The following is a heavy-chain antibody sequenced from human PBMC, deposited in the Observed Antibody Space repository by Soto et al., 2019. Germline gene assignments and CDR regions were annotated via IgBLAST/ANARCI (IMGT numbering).Heavy chain of an antibody. CDR3: ARGQQLVYFDY. J-gene: IGHJ4*02. Sequence: PSETLSLTCTVSGDSVSSGNDYWTWIRQPPGKGLEWIGYIYSSGSTIYNPSLKSRVTISADTSKNQFSLKLTSVTAADTAVYYCARGQQLVYFDYWGQGTLVTVSS. CDR2: IYSSGST. V-gene: IGHV4-61*01. CDR1: GDSVSSGNDY. D-gene: IGHD6-13*01.